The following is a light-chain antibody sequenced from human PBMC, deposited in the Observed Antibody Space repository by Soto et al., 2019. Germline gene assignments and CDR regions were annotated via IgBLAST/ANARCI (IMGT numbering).Light chain of an antibody. V-gene: IGLV1-51*02. J-gene: IGLJ7*01. CDR2: ENN. CDR1: YSNIEHNY. CDR3: GTWDSSLSDGAV. Sequence: QSVLTQPPSVSAAPGQKVTISCSGSYSNIEHNYVSWYQQLPGTAPRLLIYENNRRPSGIPDRFSGSKSGTSATLDITGLQTGDEADYYCGTWDSSLSDGAVFGGGTQLTVL.